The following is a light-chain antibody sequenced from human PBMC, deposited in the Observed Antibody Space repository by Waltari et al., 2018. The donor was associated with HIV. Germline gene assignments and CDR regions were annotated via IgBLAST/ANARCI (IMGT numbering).Light chain of an antibody. J-gene: IGKJ4*01. Sequence: QMTQSPSSVSASVGGAVSISCRASQNIGRKLAWYQLKPGKAPRLLIYEASRLDDGVPTRFRGGGSGSNFTFGITDLQPEDFATYICQQAKNFPHTFGGGTRVE. V-gene: IGKV1-12*01. CDR1: QNIGRK. CDR2: EAS. CDR3: QQAKNFPHT.